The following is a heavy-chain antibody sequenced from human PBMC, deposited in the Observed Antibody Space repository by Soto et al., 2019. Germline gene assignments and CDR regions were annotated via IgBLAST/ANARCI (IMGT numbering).Heavy chain of an antibody. V-gene: IGHV4-59*01. D-gene: IGHD3-16*01. CDR3: ARRYGGNFGY. CDR2: IYYSGST. Sequence: SETLSLTCTVSCGSISSYYWSWIRQPPGKGLEWIGYIYYSGSTNYNPSLKSRVTISVDTSKNQFSLKLSSVTAADTAVYYCARRYGGNFGYWGQGTLVTVS. CDR1: CGSISSYY. J-gene: IGHJ4*02.